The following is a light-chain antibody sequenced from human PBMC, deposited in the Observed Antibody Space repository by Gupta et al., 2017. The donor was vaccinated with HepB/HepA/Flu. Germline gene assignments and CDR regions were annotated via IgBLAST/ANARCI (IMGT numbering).Light chain of an antibody. Sequence: DNVMTQSPDSLTVSLGERATINCRSSRTVFYSSNNKSYVAWYQQKAGQPPKLLISWASIRESGVPERFSGSGSGTDFTLTISSLQAEDVAVDYCQQFYSAPRTFGQGTKVQI. J-gene: IGKJ1*01. CDR2: WAS. CDR3: QQFYSAPRT. V-gene: IGKV4-1*01. CDR1: RTVFYSSNNKSY.